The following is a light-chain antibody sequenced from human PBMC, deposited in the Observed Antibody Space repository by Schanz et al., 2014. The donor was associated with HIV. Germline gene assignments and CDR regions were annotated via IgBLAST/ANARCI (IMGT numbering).Light chain of an antibody. CDR2: GAS. V-gene: IGKV3-20*01. Sequence: EIVLTQSPGTLSLSPGERATLSCRASQSVSSSYLAWYQQRPGQAPRLLIFGASTRATGVPGRFSGSVSGTEFTLTISSLQSEDFAVYYCQQYHTSPSTFGGGTKVEIK. CDR3: QQYHTSPST. J-gene: IGKJ4*01. CDR1: QSVSSSY.